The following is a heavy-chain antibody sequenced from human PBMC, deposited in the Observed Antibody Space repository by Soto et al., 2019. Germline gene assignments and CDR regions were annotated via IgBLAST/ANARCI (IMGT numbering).Heavy chain of an antibody. CDR2: IGPNRGDT. CDR1: GYTFTGYY. V-gene: IGHV1-2*02. CDR3: GRGRSGEVVVFY. Sequence: GASVKVSCKASGYTFTGYYIHWVRQAPGQGPEWMGEIGPNRGDTRYARKFQGRVTMTRDTSITTVYMELSNLSPDDTAVYYCGRGRSGEVVVFYWGQGTLVTVSS. D-gene: IGHD3-16*02. J-gene: IGHJ4*02.